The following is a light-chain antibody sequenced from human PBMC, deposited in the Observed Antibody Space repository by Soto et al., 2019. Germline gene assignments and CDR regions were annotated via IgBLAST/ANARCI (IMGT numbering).Light chain of an antibody. Sequence: DIQMTQSPSTLSASVGDRVTITCRASQSISSWLAWYQQKPGKAPKLLIYDASSFESGVPSRFSGSGSDTDFTLTIISPQPHVFPPHYCQQYDTYWPFGQGTNVEIK. CDR2: DAS. CDR3: QQYDTYWP. V-gene: IGKV1-5*01. J-gene: IGKJ1*01. CDR1: QSISSW.